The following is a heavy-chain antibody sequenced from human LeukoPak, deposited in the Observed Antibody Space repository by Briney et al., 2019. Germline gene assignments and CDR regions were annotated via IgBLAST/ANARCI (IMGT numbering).Heavy chain of an antibody. V-gene: IGHV3-23*01. CDR3: AKLPNVDFWSGPIVDY. CDR1: GFTFSSYA. J-gene: IGHJ4*02. Sequence: GGSLRLSCAASGFTFSSYAMSGVRQAPGKGREGVSAISGSGGSTYYADSVKGRFTISRDNSKNTLYLQMNSLRAEDTAVYYCAKLPNVDFWSGPIVDYWGQGTLVTVSS. CDR2: ISGSGGST. D-gene: IGHD3-3*01.